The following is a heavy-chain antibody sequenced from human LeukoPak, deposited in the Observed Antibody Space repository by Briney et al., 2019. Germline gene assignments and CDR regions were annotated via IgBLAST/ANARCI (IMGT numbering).Heavy chain of an antibody. CDR3: ARDLRYCGGGGCLPIPYLDC. D-gene: IGHD2-15*01. CDR1: GFTFSSYE. Sequence: GGSLRLSCAASGFTFSSYEMNWVRQAPGKGREWVSYVSGSGSTIYYADSVEGRFTISRDNAKNSLYLQMNSLRAEDTAVYYCARDLRYCGGGGCLPIPYLDCWGQGTLVTVSS. J-gene: IGHJ4*02. V-gene: IGHV3-48*03. CDR2: VSGSGSTI.